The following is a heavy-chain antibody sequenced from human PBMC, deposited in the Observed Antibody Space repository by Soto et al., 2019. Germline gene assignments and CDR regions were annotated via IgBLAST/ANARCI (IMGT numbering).Heavy chain of an antibody. CDR1: SGSISSADYY. V-gene: IGHV4-30-4*01. D-gene: IGHD1-26*01. CDR2: ICYTGSA. J-gene: IGHJ5*02. CDR3: ASGGSSNWFDP. Sequence: VQLQESGPGLVKPSQTLSLTCTVSSGSISSADYYWSWIRQPPGKGLEWIGYICYTGSAYYNPSXKXRVTMSVDTSKNQFSLKVTSVTAADTAVYYCASGGSSNWFDPWGQGTLVTVSS.